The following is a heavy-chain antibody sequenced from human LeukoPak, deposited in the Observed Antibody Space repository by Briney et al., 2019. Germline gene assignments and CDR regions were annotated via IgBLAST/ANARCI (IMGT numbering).Heavy chain of an antibody. CDR3: ARDAYCGGDCYLFDY. CDR2: IYTSGST. J-gene: IGHJ4*02. Sequence: PSETLSLTCTVSGGSISSYYWSWIRQPAGKGLEWIGRIYTSGSTNYNPSLKSRVTISVDTSKNQFSLKLSSVTAADTAVYYCARDAYCGGDCYLFDYWGQGTLVTVSS. D-gene: IGHD2-21*02. CDR1: GGSISSYY. V-gene: IGHV4-4*07.